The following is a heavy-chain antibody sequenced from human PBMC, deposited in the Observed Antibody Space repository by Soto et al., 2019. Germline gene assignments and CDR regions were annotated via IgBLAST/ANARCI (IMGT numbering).Heavy chain of an antibody. CDR2: IVVGSGNT. J-gene: IGHJ6*02. D-gene: IGHD4-17*01. V-gene: IGHV1-58*02. Sequence: QMQLVQSGPEVKKPGTSVKVSCKASGFTFTSSAMQWVRQARGQRLEWIGWIVVGSGNTNYAQKFQERVTIPRDMSTGTAYMELISLRSEDTAVYYCAAGDYGVYYYYGMDVWGQGTTVTVSS. CDR1: GFTFTSSA. CDR3: AAGDYGVYYYYGMDV.